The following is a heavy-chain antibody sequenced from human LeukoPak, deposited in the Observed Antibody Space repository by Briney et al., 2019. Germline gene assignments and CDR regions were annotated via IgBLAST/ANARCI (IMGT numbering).Heavy chain of an antibody. V-gene: IGHV3-21*01. CDR1: GFTFSAYE. J-gene: IGHJ4*02. CDR3: TKAGVVGAKAGFDN. D-gene: IGHD1-26*01. CDR2: IDSSSNYI. Sequence: GGSLRLSCAASGFTFSAYEMNWVRQAPGKGLEWVSSIDSSSNYIFYADSVKGRFTISRDNAKNSLDLQMNNLRDEDTAIYYCTKAGVVGAKAGFDNWGQGTLVTVSS.